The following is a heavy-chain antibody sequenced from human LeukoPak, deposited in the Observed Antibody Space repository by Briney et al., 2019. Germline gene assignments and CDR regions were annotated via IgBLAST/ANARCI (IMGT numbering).Heavy chain of an antibody. CDR1: GFTFSSYS. D-gene: IGHD3-22*01. CDR3: ARDEGDSSGYYPFFDY. Sequence: GGSLRLSCAASGFTFSSYSMNWVRQAPGKGLEWVSYISSSSSTIYYADSVKGRFTISRDNAKNSLYLQMNSPRAEDTAVYYCARDEGDSSGYYPFFDYWGQGTLVTVSS. CDR2: ISSSSSTI. V-gene: IGHV3-48*01. J-gene: IGHJ4*02.